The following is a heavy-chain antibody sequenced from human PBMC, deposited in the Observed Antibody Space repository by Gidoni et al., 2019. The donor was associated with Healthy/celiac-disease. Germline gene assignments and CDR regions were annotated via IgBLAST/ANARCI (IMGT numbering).Heavy chain of an antibody. J-gene: IGHJ4*02. V-gene: IGHV3-74*01. CDR3: ARDLRVTMVRGVGIDY. Sequence: EVQLVESGGGLVQPGGSLSLSCADSGFTFSSYWMHWVRQAPGKGLGWVSRINSDGSSTSYADSVKGRFTISRDNAKNTLYLQMNSLRAEDTAVYYCARDLRVTMVRGVGIDYWGQGTLVTVSS. D-gene: IGHD3-10*01. CDR1: GFTFSSYW. CDR2: INSDGSST.